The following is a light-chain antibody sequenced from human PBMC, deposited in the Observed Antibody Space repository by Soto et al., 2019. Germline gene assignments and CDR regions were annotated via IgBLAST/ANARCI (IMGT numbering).Light chain of an antibody. Sequence: QSALTQPASVSGSPGQSITISCTGTSSDVGGYNYVSWYQQHPGKAPKLMIYAVSNRPSGVSNRFSGSKSGNTASLTISGLQADDEADYYCNSLTTSITPAYVFGTGTKLTVL. CDR2: AVS. V-gene: IGLV2-14*01. CDR3: NSLTTSITPAYV. CDR1: SSDVGGYNY. J-gene: IGLJ1*01.